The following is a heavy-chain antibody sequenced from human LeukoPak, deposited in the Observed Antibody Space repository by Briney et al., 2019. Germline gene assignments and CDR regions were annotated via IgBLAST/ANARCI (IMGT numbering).Heavy chain of an antibody. CDR2: FSRAGTTT. D-gene: IGHD5-12*01. CDR1: GFTFSTYA. V-gene: IGHV3-23*01. Sequence: GGSLRLSCAASGFTFSTYAMSRVRQAPGKGLEWVSTFSRAGTTTYYADSVKGRFTISRDNSKNTLYLQMNSLRAEDTAVYYCARGPSGYHNTGGQGTLVTVSS. J-gene: IGHJ4*02. CDR3: ARGPSGYHNT.